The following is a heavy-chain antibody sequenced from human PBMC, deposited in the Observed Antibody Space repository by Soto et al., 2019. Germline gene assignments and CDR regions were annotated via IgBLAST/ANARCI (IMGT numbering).Heavy chain of an antibody. Sequence: EVQLVQSGAEVKKPGESLKISCKGSGYSFTSYWIGWVRQMPGKGLEWMGIIYPGDSDTRYSPSFQGQVTISADKSISTAYLQWSSLKASDTAMYYCARHVRNNWNDKPSHPDYWGQGTLVTVSS. CDR2: IYPGDSDT. CDR1: GYSFTSYW. V-gene: IGHV5-51*01. D-gene: IGHD1-20*01. CDR3: ARHVRNNWNDKPSHPDY. J-gene: IGHJ4*02.